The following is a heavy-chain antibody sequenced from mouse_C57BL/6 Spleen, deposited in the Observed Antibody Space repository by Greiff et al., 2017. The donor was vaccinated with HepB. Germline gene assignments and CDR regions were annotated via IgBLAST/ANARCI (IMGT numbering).Heavy chain of an antibody. CDR2: IHPNSGST. D-gene: IGHD2-14*01. V-gene: IGHV1-64*01. CDR1: GYTFTSYW. CDR3: ARKGVPRGYFDY. Sequence: QVQLQQSGAELVKPGASVKLSCKASGYTFTSYWMHWVKQRPGQGLEWIGMIHPNSGSTNYNEKFKSKATLTVDKSSSTAYMQLSSLTSEDSAVYYCARKGVPRGYFDYWGQGTTLTVSS. J-gene: IGHJ2*01.